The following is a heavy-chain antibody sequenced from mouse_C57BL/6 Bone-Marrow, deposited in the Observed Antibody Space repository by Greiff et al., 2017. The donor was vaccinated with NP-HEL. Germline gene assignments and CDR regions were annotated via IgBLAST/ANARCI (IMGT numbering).Heavy chain of an antibody. J-gene: IGHJ1*03. V-gene: IGHV5-16*01. CDR3: AREGGYYWYFDV. CDR2: INYDGSST. CDR1: GFTFSDYY. D-gene: IGHD2-2*01. Sequence: DVMLVESEGGLVQPGSSMKLSCTASGFTFSDYYMAWVRQVPEKGLEWVANINYDGSSTYYLDSLKSRFIISRDNAKNILYLQMSSLKSEDTATYYCAREGGYYWYFDVWGTGTTVTVSS.